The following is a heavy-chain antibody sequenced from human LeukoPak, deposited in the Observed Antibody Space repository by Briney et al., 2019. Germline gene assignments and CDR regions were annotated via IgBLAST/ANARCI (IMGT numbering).Heavy chain of an antibody. Sequence: SQTLSLTCAISGDSFSSNSAAWNWIRQSPSRGLEWLGRTYYRSKWYNDYAVSVKSQITINPDTSKNQFSLQLNSVTPEDTAVYYCARDGLYSSSPRYDYWGQGTLVTVSS. CDR2: TYYRSKWYN. CDR1: GDSFSSNSAA. V-gene: IGHV6-1*01. CDR3: ARDGLYSSSPRYDY. D-gene: IGHD6-6*01. J-gene: IGHJ4*02.